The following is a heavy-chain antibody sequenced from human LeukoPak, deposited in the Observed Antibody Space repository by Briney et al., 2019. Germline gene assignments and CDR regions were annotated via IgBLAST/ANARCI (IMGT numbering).Heavy chain of an antibody. CDR1: GYTFTGYY. V-gene: IGHV1-2*02. D-gene: IGHD6-6*01. CDR2: INPNSGGT. Sequence: GASVKVSCKASGYTFTGYYMHWVRQAPGQGLEWMGWINPNSGGTNYAQKFQGRVTMTRDTSISTAYMELSSLRSEDTAVYYCATYVAARPITDAFDIWGQGTMVTVSS. CDR3: ATYVAARPITDAFDI. J-gene: IGHJ3*02.